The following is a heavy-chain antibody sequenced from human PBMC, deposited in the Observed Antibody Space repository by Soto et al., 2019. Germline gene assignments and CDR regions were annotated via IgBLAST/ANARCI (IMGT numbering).Heavy chain of an antibody. CDR3: ARTMTTSGWFDP. V-gene: IGHV4-30-2*01. CDR2: IYHSGST. D-gene: IGHD4-17*01. Sequence: SETLSLTCAVSGGSVNTAGYSWSWIRQPPGKGLEWIGYIYHSGSTYYNPSLKSRVTISIDRTKKQFSLKLKSVTAADTAVYFCARTMTTSGWFDPWGQGTLVTVSS. J-gene: IGHJ5*02. CDR1: GGSVNTAGYS.